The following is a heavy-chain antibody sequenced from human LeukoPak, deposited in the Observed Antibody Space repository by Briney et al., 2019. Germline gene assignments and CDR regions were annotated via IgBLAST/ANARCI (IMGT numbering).Heavy chain of an antibody. CDR3: ARAARAYCSGGSCYATFDY. D-gene: IGHD2-15*01. J-gene: IGHJ4*02. Sequence: SETLSLTCAVYGGSFSGYYWRWIRQPPGKGLEWIGEINHSGSTNYNPSLKSRVTISVDTSKNQFSLKLSSVTAADTAVYYCARAARAYCSGGSCYATFDYWGQGTLVTVSS. CDR1: GGSFSGYY. CDR2: INHSGST. V-gene: IGHV4-34*01.